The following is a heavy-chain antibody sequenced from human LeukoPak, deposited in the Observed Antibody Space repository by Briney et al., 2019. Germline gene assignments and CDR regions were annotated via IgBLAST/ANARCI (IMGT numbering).Heavy chain of an antibody. CDR3: ARDGVVVSPLNWFDP. Sequence: ASVKVSCKASGYTFTSYYMHWVRQAPGQGLEWMGIINPSGGSTSYAQKFQGRVTITADKSTSTAYMDLSSLRSEDTAVYYCARDGVVVSPLNWFDPWGQGTLVTVSS. D-gene: IGHD3-22*01. CDR1: GYTFTSYY. V-gene: IGHV1-46*01. CDR2: INPSGGST. J-gene: IGHJ5*02.